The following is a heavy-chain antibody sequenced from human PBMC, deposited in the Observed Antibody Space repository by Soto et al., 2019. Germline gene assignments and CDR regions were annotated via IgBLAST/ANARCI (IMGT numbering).Heavy chain of an antibody. J-gene: IGHJ6*02. CDR3: ARSQGSSTSLEIYYYYYYGMDV. CDR1: GGTFSNYA. D-gene: IGHD2-2*01. CDR2: IIPISGTA. V-gene: IGHV1-69*01. Sequence: QVQLVQSGAEVKKPGSSVKVSCKASGGTFSNYAISWVRQAPGQGLEWMGGIIPISGTANYAQKFQGRVTITAGESTSPAYMELSSLRSEDTDVYYCARSQGSSTSLEIYYYYYYGMDVWGQGTTVTVSS.